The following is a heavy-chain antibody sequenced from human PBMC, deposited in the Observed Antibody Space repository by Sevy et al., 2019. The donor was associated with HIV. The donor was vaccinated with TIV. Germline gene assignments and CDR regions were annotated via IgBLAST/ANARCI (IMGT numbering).Heavy chain of an antibody. CDR2: ISSSSSYI. Sequence: GGSLRLSCAASGFTLSTYSMNWVRQAPGKGLEWVSSISSSSSYIYYADSVKGRFTTSRKNAKNSLYLQMNSLRAEDTAVYYCVRDGGCSSTSCLLYFDYWGQGTLVTVSS. D-gene: IGHD2-2*01. CDR1: GFTLSTYS. CDR3: VRDGGCSSTSCLLYFDY. J-gene: IGHJ4*02. V-gene: IGHV3-21*01.